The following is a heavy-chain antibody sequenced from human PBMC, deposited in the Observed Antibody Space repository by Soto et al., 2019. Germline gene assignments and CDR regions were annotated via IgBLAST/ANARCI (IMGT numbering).Heavy chain of an antibody. CDR3: ARGGLAAAGTPLYYFDY. J-gene: IGHJ4*02. D-gene: IGHD6-13*01. CDR1: GYTFTGYY. CDR2: INPSSGGT. V-gene: IGHV1-2*04. Sequence: ASVKVSCKASGYTFTGYYMHWVRQATGQGLEWMGWINPSSGGTNYAQKFQGWVTMTRDTSISTAYMELSRLRSDDTAVYYCARGGLAAAGTPLYYFDYWGQGTLVTVSS.